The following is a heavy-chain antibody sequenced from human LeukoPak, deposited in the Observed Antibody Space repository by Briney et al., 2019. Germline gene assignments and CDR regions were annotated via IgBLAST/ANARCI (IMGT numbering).Heavy chain of an antibody. Sequence: GGSLRLSCAASGFTFSNHWMHWVRQAPGKALAWVSRINSDGNSTSYADSVKGRFTISRDNANNTLYLEMNSVRAEDTAVYYCARLPYRTGTIDHWGQGTLVTVSS. J-gene: IGHJ4*02. V-gene: IGHV3-74*01. CDR1: GFTFSNHW. D-gene: IGHD3-16*02. CDR3: ARLPYRTGTIDH. CDR2: INSDGNST.